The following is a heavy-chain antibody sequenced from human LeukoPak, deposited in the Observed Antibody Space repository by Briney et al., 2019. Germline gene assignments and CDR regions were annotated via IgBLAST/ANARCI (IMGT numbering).Heavy chain of an antibody. Sequence: SETLCLTCAVYGGSFSGYYWSWIRQPPGKGLEWIGEINHSGSTNYNPSLKSRVTISVDTSKNQFSLKLSSVTAADTAVYYCARLGIAARLVADYWGQGTLVTVSS. J-gene: IGHJ4*02. CDR1: GGSFSGYY. V-gene: IGHV4-34*01. D-gene: IGHD6-6*01. CDR3: ARLGIAARLVADY. CDR2: INHSGST.